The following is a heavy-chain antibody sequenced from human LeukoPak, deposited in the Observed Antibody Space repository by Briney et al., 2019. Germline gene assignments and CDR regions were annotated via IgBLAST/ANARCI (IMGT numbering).Heavy chain of an antibody. V-gene: IGHV4-61*09. J-gene: IGHJ3*02. Sequence: SQTLSLTCTVSGGSISSGSYYWSWIRQPAGKGLEWIGEIYHSGSTNYNPSLKSRVTISVDKSKNQFSLKLSSVTAADTAVYYCARAKWELGPHDAFDIWGQGTMVTVSS. CDR1: GGSISSGSYY. D-gene: IGHD1-26*01. CDR2: IYHSGST. CDR3: ARAKWELGPHDAFDI.